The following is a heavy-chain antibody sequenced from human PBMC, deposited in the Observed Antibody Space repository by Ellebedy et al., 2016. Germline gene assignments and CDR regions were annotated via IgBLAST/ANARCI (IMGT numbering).Heavy chain of an antibody. CDR1: GFTFADYG. Sequence: GGSLRLXXAASGFTFADYGMSWVRQAPGKGLEWVSGINWNGGSTGYADSVKGRFTISRDNAKNSLYLQMNSLRAEDTALYYCAKVMDSKVRGVLFDYWGQGTLVTVSS. J-gene: IGHJ4*02. D-gene: IGHD3-10*01. V-gene: IGHV3-20*03. CDR3: AKVMDSKVRGVLFDY. CDR2: INWNGGST.